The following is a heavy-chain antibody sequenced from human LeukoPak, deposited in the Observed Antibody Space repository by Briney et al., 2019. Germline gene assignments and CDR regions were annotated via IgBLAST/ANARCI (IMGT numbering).Heavy chain of an antibody. V-gene: IGHV4-39*07. CDR1: GSSINSSSYY. D-gene: IGHD6-19*01. CDR2: ISYSGSS. Sequence: SETLSLTCTVSGSSINSSSYYWGWIRQPPGKGLEWIGTISYSGSSYYNPSLKSRVTISVDTSKNQFSLKLSSVTAADTAVYYCASSGTAVAGTRNPFDYWGQGTLVTVSS. CDR3: ASSGTAVAGTRNPFDY. J-gene: IGHJ4*02.